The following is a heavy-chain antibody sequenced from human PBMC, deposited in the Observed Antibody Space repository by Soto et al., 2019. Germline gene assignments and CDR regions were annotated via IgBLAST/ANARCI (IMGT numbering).Heavy chain of an antibody. Sequence: QVQLVQSGAEVKQPGSSVKVSCKTSGGTFSTYAIYWVRQAPEQGLEWMGAIMPLFGTADYAQKFQGRVTITADESTSTASMELSSLRSEATAVYYCARPKGSYSSGYYDFDYWGQGTLVTVSS. V-gene: IGHV1-69*01. CDR2: IMPLFGTA. CDR1: GGTFSTYA. J-gene: IGHJ4*02. CDR3: ARPKGSYSSGYYDFDY. D-gene: IGHD6-19*01.